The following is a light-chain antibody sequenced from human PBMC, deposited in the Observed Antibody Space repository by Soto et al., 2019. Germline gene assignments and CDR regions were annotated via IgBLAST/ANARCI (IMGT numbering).Light chain of an antibody. Sequence: DIPMTQSPSSLSASVGDRVIITCRTSQSISNYLKWYQHKPGKAPKVMISAASNLQSGVPSRFSGSGSGTVFTLTISSLQPEDFATYFCQQSYTLSPLTFGGGTKVEIK. J-gene: IGKJ4*01. CDR2: AAS. CDR1: QSISNY. CDR3: QQSYTLSPLT. V-gene: IGKV1-39*01.